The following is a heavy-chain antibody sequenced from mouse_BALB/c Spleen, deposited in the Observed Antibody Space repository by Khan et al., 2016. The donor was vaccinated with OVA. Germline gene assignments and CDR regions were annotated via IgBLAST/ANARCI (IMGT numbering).Heavy chain of an antibody. CDR3: TSSIDRYAWFIN. CDR1: DYSITNDYA. J-gene: IGHJ3*01. D-gene: IGHD2-14*01. Sequence: VQLKQSGPGLVKPSQSLSLTCTVTDYSITNDYAWNWIRQFPGKKLEWMGYISYSGSISYNPSLKSRISITRDTSKNPFFLQLNSVTTEDTATYYCTSSIDRYAWFINWGQGTLVTVSA. CDR2: ISYSGSI. V-gene: IGHV3-2*02.